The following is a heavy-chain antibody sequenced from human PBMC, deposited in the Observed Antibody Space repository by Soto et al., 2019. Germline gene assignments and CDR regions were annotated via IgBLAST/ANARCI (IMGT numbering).Heavy chain of an antibody. Sequence: GGSLRLSCAASGFTFSNYAMRWVRKDPGKGLEWVSGIRGSGGSTYYADSVKSRFTISRDNSKNTLYLQKNSLRAEDTAVYYCAKVESGYYPPGIFQHWGQGTLVTVSS. D-gene: IGHD3-22*01. V-gene: IGHV3-23*01. CDR3: AKVESGYYPPGIFQH. CDR1: GFTFSNYA. CDR2: IRGSGGST. J-gene: IGHJ1*01.